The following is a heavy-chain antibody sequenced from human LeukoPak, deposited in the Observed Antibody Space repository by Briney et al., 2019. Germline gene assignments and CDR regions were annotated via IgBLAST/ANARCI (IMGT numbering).Heavy chain of an antibody. CDR3: ARGSVLRYFDWLLYYYYYMDV. CDR1: GGSFSGYY. CDR2: INHSGST. D-gene: IGHD3-9*01. J-gene: IGHJ6*03. Sequence: PSETLSLTSAVHGGSFSGYYWSWIRQPPGKGLEWIGEINHSGSTNYNPSLKSRVTISVDTSKNQFSLKLSSVTAADTAVYYCARGSVLRYFDWLLYYYYYMDVWGKGTTVTVSS. V-gene: IGHV4-34*01.